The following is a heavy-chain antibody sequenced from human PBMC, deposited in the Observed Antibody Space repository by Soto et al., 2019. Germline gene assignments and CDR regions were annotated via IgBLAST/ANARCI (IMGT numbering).Heavy chain of an antibody. D-gene: IGHD2-15*01. CDR2: ISGSGGST. CDR1: GFTFSSYA. CDR3: TKTPVVVVAASLDY. Sequence: EVQLLESGGGLVQPGGSLRLSCAASGFTFSSYAMSWVRQAPGKGLEWVSAISGSGGSTYYADSVKGRFTISRDNSKNTLYLQMNSLRAEDTAVYYCTKTPVVVVAASLDYWGQGTLVTVSS. J-gene: IGHJ4*02. V-gene: IGHV3-23*01.